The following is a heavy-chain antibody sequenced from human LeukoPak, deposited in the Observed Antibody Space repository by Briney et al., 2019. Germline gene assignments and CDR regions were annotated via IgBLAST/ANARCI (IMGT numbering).Heavy chain of an antibody. CDR3: ARRVQFAFDI. CDR2: IWYDGSNK. V-gene: IGHV3-33*01. Sequence: PGGSLRLSCAASGFTFSSYDMHWVRQAPGKGLEWVAVIWYDGSNKYYADPVKGRFAISRDNSKNTLFLQMNSLRAEDTAVYYCARRVQFAFDIWGQGTMVTVSS. J-gene: IGHJ3*02. CDR1: GFTFSSYD. D-gene: IGHD3-10*01.